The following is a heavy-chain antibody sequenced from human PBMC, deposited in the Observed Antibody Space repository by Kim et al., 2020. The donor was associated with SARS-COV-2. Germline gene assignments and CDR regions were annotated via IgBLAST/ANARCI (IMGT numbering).Heavy chain of an antibody. V-gene: IGHV1-8*01. Sequence: ASVKVSCKASGYTFISYDINWVRQAPGQGLEWMGWMNPISGNTGYAQKFQGRVAMTRDTSINTAFMDLSSLTFEDTAVYYCTRGPTYNVLIPPDKRQRHDWFDPWGQGTLVTVS. D-gene: IGHD1-1*01. J-gene: IGHJ5*02. CDR1: GYTFISYD. CDR3: TRGPTYNVLIPPDKRQRHDWFDP. CDR2: MNPISGNT.